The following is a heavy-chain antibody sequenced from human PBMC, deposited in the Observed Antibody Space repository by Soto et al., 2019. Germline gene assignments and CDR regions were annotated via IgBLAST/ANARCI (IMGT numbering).Heavy chain of an antibody. V-gene: IGHV4-34*01. Sequence: SETLSLTCDVYGGSFSDYFWTWIRQPPGKGPEWIGEIHHSGTTNYSPSLRSRVAISVDTSKNQFSLKLSSVTAADTAVYYCARGVITIRGVMIKRLYYFDSWGQGTLVTVSS. J-gene: IGHJ4*02. CDR3: ARGVITIRGVMIKRLYYFDS. CDR1: GGSFSDYF. D-gene: IGHD3-16*01. CDR2: IHHSGTT.